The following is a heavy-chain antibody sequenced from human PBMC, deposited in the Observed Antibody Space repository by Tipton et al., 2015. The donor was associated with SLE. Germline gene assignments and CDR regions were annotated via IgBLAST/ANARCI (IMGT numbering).Heavy chain of an antibody. CDR3: AREGGSSGFSYYFDY. CDR1: GGSISSGGYY. CDR2: IYYSGST. V-gene: IGHV4-31*03. J-gene: IGHJ4*02. D-gene: IGHD6-19*01. Sequence: TLSLTCTVSGGSISSGGYYWSWIRQHPGKGLEWIGYIYYSGSTYYNPSLKSRVTISVDRSKNQFSLKLSSVTAADTAVYYCAREGGSSGFSYYFDYWGQGTLVTVSS.